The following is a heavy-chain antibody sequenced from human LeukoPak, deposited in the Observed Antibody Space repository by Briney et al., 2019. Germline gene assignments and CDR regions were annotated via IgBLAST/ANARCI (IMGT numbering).Heavy chain of an antibody. CDR2: IKSKTDGGTV. J-gene: IGHJ4*02. D-gene: IGHD4-11*01. CDR3: TTDPGNYEIF. V-gene: IGHV3-15*01. Sequence: RGSPRLSPATPRHTFTNARMSRVPQAPRRGLERVGCIKSKTDGGTVDYAPHVKGRFTISRDDSRNTLSLEMNFLKTEDTAVYYCTTDPGNYEIFWGQGTLVSVSS. CDR1: RHTFTNAR.